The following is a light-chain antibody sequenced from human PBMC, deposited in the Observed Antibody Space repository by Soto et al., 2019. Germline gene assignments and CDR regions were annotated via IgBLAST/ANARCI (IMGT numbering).Light chain of an antibody. CDR1: QSISGF. V-gene: IGKV1-39*01. CDR3: QQTLNTPYT. Sequence: DVHMTQSPSSLSASVGDRVTITCRASQSISGFLNWYQQKPGKAPNLVIFGASNLGSGVPSRFRGSGSGTAFTLTISGLQPEDVASYLCQQTLNTPYTFGQGTKL. J-gene: IGKJ2*01. CDR2: GAS.